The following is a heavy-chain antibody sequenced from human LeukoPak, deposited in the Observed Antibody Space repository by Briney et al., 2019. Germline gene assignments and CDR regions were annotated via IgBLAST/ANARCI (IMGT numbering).Heavy chain of an antibody. J-gene: IGHJ4*02. V-gene: IGHV4-59*01. D-gene: IGHD2-8*01. CDR3: ARDQSQNGRFDY. CDR1: GGSISSYY. CDR2: IYYSGST. Sequence: SETLSLTCTVSGGSISSYYWSWTRQPPGKGLEWIGYIYYSGSTNYNPSLKSRVTISVDTSKNQFSLKLSSVTAADTAVYYSARDQSQNGRFDYWGQGTLVTVSS.